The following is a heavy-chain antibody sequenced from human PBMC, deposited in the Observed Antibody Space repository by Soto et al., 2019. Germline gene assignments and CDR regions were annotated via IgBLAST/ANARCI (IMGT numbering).Heavy chain of an antibody. D-gene: IGHD4-17*01. J-gene: IGHJ4*02. CDR1: GGSFSSGDYY. V-gene: IGHV4-30-4*02. CDR2: IYYSGST. CDR3: VSAHGDHPHFYX. Sequence: PSDTLSLTCTVSGGSFSSGDYYWTWIRQPPGKALEVVGHIYYSGSTYYNPSLRSRLTISLDKSKSQFSLKLSSVTVADTAVYFCVSAHGDHPHFYXWGQGTLFTVSX.